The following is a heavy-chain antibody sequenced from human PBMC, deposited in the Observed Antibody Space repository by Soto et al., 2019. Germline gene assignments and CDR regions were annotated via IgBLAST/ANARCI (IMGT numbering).Heavy chain of an antibody. Sequence: SETLSLTCTVSSGSISSHYWSWIRQPPGKGLEWIGFISYVGHTNYNPSNPSLRSRVTISLDTSKSEFSLRLTSVTTADTAMYYCARVTLIDYTNPWYYYMDGWGKGTTVTVSS. D-gene: IGHD4-4*01. CDR1: SGSISSHY. CDR3: ARVTLIDYTNPWYYYMDG. CDR2: ISYVGHT. J-gene: IGHJ6*03. V-gene: IGHV4-59*11.